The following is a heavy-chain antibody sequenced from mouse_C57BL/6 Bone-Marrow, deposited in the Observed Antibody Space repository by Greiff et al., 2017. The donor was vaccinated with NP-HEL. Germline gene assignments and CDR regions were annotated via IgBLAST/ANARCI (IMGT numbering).Heavy chain of an antibody. Sequence: QVQLKQPGAELVKPGASVKLSCKASGYTFTSYWMHWVKQRPGQGLEWIGMIHPNSGSTNYNEKFKSKATLTVDKSSSTAYMQLSSLTSEDSAVYYCARGDYSNYDYAMDYWGQGTSVTVSS. V-gene: IGHV1-64*01. CDR3: ARGDYSNYDYAMDY. J-gene: IGHJ4*01. CDR1: GYTFTSYW. CDR2: IHPNSGST. D-gene: IGHD2-5*01.